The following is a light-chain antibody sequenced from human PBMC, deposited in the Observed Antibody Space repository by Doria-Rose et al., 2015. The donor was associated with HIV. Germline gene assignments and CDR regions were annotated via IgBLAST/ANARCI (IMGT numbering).Light chain of an antibody. Sequence: TQSPESLGMSLGERATLNCKSNQSLLYTSTNCLAWYQQKPGQPPKLLIYWASTRQSGVPARFSGSGSGTDFTLTISSLEAEDVAVYYCQQYYDTPSFGPGTTVDIK. CDR3: QQYYDTPS. V-gene: IGKV4-1*01. CDR2: WAS. J-gene: IGKJ3*01. CDR1: QSLLYTSTNC.